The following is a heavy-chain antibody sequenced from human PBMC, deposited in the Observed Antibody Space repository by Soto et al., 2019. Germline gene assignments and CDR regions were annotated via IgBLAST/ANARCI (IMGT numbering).Heavy chain of an antibody. J-gene: IGHJ6*02. CDR2: VHHSWGS. D-gene: IGHD3-10*01. CDR3: ARQGFGALHGLVDV. V-gene: IGHV4-59*08. CDR1: GDSISSYY. Sequence: QVQLQESGPGLVKPSETLSLSCTVSGDSISSYYWSWIRQPPGKGMEWIGYVHHSWGSTYNPSLQSRVAISLDSSKCQFSLKLTSVTATDPAVYYCARQGFGALHGLVDVGGQWTTVTVSS.